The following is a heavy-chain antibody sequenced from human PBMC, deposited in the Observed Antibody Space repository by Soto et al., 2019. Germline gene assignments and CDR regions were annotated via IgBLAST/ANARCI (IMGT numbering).Heavy chain of an antibody. CDR1: GGSISSGGYS. Sequence: PSETLSLTCAVSGGSISSGGYSWSWIRQPPGKGLEWIGYIYHSGSTYYNPSLKSRVTISVDRSKNQFSLKLSSVTAADTAVYYCARGLPIGYSYGYYNWFDPWGQGTLVTVSS. V-gene: IGHV4-30-2*01. D-gene: IGHD5-18*01. CDR2: IYHSGST. CDR3: ARGLPIGYSYGYYNWFDP. J-gene: IGHJ5*02.